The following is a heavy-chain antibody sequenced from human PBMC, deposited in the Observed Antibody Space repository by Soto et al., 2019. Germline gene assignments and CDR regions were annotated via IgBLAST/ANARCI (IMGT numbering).Heavy chain of an antibody. D-gene: IGHD5-12*01. Sequence: SVKVSCKASGGTFSSYAISWVRQAPGLGLEWMGGIIPIFGTANYAQKFQGRVTITADESTSTAYMELSSLRSEDTAVYYCARGLRGYSGYGGLGGMDVWGQGTTVTVSS. V-gene: IGHV1-69*13. J-gene: IGHJ6*02. CDR2: IIPIFGTA. CDR3: ARGLRGYSGYGGLGGMDV. CDR1: GGTFSSYA.